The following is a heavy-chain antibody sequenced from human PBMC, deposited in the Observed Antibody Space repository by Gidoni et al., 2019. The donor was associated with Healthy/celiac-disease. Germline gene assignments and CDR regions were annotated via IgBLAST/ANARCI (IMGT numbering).Heavy chain of an antibody. V-gene: IGHV4-59*01. CDR1: GGSISGSY. CDR2: IYYSGST. CDR3: ARFPYDLWSGYQSTDFDF. D-gene: IGHD3-3*01. J-gene: IGHJ4*02. Sequence: QVQLQESGPGLVQPSATLSLTCTAPGGSISGSYWSWIRQRPGRVLKWLGYIYYSGSTNYNPSLKSRVTITVYPPKSQFSLKLSSVTAADTAVYYCARFPYDLWSGYQSTDFDFWGQGTLVTVSS.